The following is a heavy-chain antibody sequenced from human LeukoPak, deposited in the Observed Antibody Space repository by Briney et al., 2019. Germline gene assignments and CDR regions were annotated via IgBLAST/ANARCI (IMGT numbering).Heavy chain of an antibody. CDR2: INPSGGST. J-gene: IGHJ6*02. D-gene: IGHD3-10*01. V-gene: IGHV1-46*01. CDR3: AGAVVRGVISYYGMDV. CDR1: GYTFTSYY. Sequence: VASVKVSCKASGYTFTSYYMHWVRQAPGQGLEWMGIINPSGGSTSYAQKFQGRVTMTRDTSTSTVYMELSSLRSEDTAVYYCAGAVVRGVISYYGMDVWGQGTTVTVPS.